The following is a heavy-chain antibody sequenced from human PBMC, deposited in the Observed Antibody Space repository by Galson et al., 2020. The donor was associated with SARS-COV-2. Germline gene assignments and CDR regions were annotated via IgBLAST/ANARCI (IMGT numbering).Heavy chain of an antibody. J-gene: IGHJ3*02. CDR3: AHSPGATPTIYCGSTSCLDTFNI. D-gene: IGHD2-2*01. CDR1: GFALSTTGVG. Sequence: SGPTLVKPTQTLTLTCTFSGFALSTTGVGVGWIRQPPGKALEWLALIYWNDDKRYSPSLESRLTITKDTSKNQVVLTMTSMDPVDTATYYCAHSPGATPTIYCGSTSCLDTFNIWGQGTLVNVA. V-gene: IGHV2-5*01. CDR2: IYWNDDK.